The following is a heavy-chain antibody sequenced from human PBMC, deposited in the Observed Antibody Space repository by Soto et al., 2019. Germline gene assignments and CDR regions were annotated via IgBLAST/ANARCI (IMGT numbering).Heavy chain of an antibody. CDR1: GGTFSSYA. CDR3: ARDQYYYGSGIYSNDSYSGMDA. D-gene: IGHD3-10*01. CDR2: IIPIFGTA. Sequence: ASVKVSCKASGGTFSSYAISWVRQAPGQGLEWMGGIIPIFGTANYAQKFQGRVTITADESTSTAYMELSRLRSEDTAVYYCARDQYYYGSGIYSNDSYSGMDAWGQGATVTVSS. J-gene: IGHJ6*02. V-gene: IGHV1-69*13.